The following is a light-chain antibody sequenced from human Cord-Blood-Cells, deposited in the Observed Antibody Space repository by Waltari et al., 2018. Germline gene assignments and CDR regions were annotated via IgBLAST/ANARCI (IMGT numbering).Light chain of an antibody. CDR3: QQYYSTPRT. V-gene: IGKV4-1*01. CDR2: WAS. Sequence: DIVLPPSPDSLAVSLGQRDTIKCKASQSVFYNSNNKNYLAGYQQKPGQPPKLLIYWASTRESGVPDRFSGSGSGTDFTLTISSLQAEDVAVYYCQQYYSTPRTFGQGTKVEIK. J-gene: IGKJ1*01. CDR1: QSVFYNSNNKNY.